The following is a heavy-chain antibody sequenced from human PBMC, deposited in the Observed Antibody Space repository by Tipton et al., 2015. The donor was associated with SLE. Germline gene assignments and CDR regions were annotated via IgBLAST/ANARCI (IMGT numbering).Heavy chain of an antibody. D-gene: IGHD3-10*01. CDR3: AKVRSGSFREAFDD. CDR1: GYNFPYYW. J-gene: IGHJ3*01. CDR2: IFPDDSDT. V-gene: IGHV5-51*03. Sequence: QSGPEVKKPGESLKIPCQGSGYNFPYYWIGWVRRMPGRGLEWMGIIFPDDSDTRFAPSFQGKVTISVDKSINTALLQWNTLEASDTAMYYCAKVRSGSFREAFDDWGQGTMVTVSS.